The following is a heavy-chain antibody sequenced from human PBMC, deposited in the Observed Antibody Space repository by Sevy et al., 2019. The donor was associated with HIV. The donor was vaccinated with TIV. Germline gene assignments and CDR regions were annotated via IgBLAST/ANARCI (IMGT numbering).Heavy chain of an antibody. Sequence: SETLSLTCTVSGGSISSYYWSWIRQPAGKGLEWIGRIYTSGSTNYNPSLKSRVTMSVDTSKNQFSLKLSSVTAADTAVYYCARGFDYDFWSGYYHYYYGMDVWGQRTTVTVSS. J-gene: IGHJ6*02. V-gene: IGHV4-4*07. CDR2: IYTSGST. CDR1: GGSISSYY. CDR3: ARGFDYDFWSGYYHYYYGMDV. D-gene: IGHD3-3*01.